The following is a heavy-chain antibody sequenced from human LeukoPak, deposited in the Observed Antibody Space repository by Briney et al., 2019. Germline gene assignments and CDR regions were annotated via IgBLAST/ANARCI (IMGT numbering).Heavy chain of an antibody. V-gene: IGHV1-2*06. J-gene: IGHJ4*02. Sequence: ASVKVSCKASGYTFTGYYMHWVRQAPGQGLEWMGRINPNSGGTSYAQKFQGRVTMTRDTSISTAYMELSRLRSDDTAVYYRARGYYGSGSYDYWGQGTLVTVSS. D-gene: IGHD3-10*01. CDR2: INPNSGGT. CDR1: GYTFTGYY. CDR3: ARGYYGSGSYDY.